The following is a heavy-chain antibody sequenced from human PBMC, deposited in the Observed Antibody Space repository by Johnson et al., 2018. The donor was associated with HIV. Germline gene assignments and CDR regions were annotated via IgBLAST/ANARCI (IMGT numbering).Heavy chain of an antibody. J-gene: IGHJ3*02. D-gene: IGHD3-9*01. CDR2: IKQDGSEK. CDR3: AREGYYDILTGYDRGAFDI. CDR1: GFTFSSYW. V-gene: IGHV3-7*01. Sequence: VQLVESGGGLVQPGGSLRLSCAASGFTFSSYWMSWVRQAPGKGLAWVANIKQDGSEKYYVDSVKGRFTISRDNAKNSLYLQMNSLRAEDTAVYYCAREGYYDILTGYDRGAFDIWGQGTMVTVSS.